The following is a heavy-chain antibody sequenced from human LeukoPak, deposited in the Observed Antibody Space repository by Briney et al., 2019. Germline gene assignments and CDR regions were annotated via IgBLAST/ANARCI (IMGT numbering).Heavy chain of an antibody. CDR2: IYYSGST. CDR3: ARLGYDFWSGYSNYYYYMDV. D-gene: IGHD3-3*01. CDR1: GGSISSSNW. Sequence: SETLSLTCAVSGGSISSSNWWSWVRQPPGKGLEWIGSIYYSGSTYYNPSLKSRVTISVDTSKNQFSLKLSSVTAADTAVYYCARLGYDFWSGYSNYYYYMDVWGKGTTVTVSS. J-gene: IGHJ6*03. V-gene: IGHV4-39*01.